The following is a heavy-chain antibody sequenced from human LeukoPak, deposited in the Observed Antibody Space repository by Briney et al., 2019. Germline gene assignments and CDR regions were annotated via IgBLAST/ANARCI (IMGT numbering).Heavy chain of an antibody. CDR3: AKDRILYCSSTSCYEFDY. CDR1: GFTFSSYG. D-gene: IGHD2-2*01. Sequence: GGXXXXSCAASGFTFSSYGMHWVRQAPGKGLEGVAFIRYDGSNKYYADSVKGRFTISRDNSKNTLYMQMNSLRAEDTAVYYCAKDRILYCSSTSCYEFDYWGQGTLVTVSS. J-gene: IGHJ4*02. CDR2: IRYDGSNK. V-gene: IGHV3-30*02.